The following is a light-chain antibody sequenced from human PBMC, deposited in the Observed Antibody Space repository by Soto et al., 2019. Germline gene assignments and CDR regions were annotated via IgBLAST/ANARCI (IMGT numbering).Light chain of an antibody. CDR1: QDINKN. J-gene: IGKJ5*01. Sequence: DIQMTPSPSSLSASVVDRVTITCQASQDINKNLIWYQQKPGKAPKLLIYDASDLETGVPSRFSGSGSGTGFTFTISSLRPEDFATYYCQQYESLPLTFGQGTRLEIK. CDR2: DAS. V-gene: IGKV1-33*01. CDR3: QQYESLPLT.